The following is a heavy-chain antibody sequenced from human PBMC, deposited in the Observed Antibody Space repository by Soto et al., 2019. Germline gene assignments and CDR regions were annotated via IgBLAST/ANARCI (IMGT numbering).Heavy chain of an antibody. CDR1: GFTFSSYS. Sequence: GGSLRLSCAASGFTFSSYSMNWVRQAPGKGLEWVSSISSSSSYIYYADSVKGRFTISRDNAKNSLYLQMNSLRAEDTAVYYCARTWEWQHHVYYYYYYGMDVWGQGTTVTVSS. D-gene: IGHD6-13*01. CDR2: ISSSSSYI. CDR3: ARTWEWQHHVYYYYYYGMDV. V-gene: IGHV3-21*01. J-gene: IGHJ6*02.